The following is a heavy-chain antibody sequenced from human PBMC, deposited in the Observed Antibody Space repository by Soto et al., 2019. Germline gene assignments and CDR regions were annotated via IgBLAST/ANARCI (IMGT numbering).Heavy chain of an antibody. J-gene: IGHJ5*02. V-gene: IGHV3-23*01. CDR1: GFTFSNYG. Sequence: EVQLLESGGGLVQPGGSLRLSCAASGFTFSNYGMTWVRXXXXXXXXXVSSIRGSDDTTHYADSVKGRFTISRDKSKNTLXXXMXXXXXXXXXXXXXXXXXXXXXXXXXXXXXGQGTLVTVSS. CDR2: IRGSDDTT. CDR3: XXXXXXXXXXXXXXX.